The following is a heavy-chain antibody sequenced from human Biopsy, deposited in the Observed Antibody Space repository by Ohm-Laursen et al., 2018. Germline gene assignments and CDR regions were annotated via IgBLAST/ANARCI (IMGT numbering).Heavy chain of an antibody. V-gene: IGHV4-59*07. D-gene: IGHD1-1*01. CDR1: GGSITDDN. CDR3: ARLYRLDDYWNDDPPDAFDV. CDR2: ISKGGDT. J-gene: IGHJ3*01. Sequence: SDTLSLTCTVSGGSITDDNWSWIRQSPGKGLEWIGFISKGGDTTYNPSLRGRVAISVDTSKNQFSLKLSSVTAADTAIFFFARLYRLDDYWNDDPPDAFDVWGQGTRVTVSS.